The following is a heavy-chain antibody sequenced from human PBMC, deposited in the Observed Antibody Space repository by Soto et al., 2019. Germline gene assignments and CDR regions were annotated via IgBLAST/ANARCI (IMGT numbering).Heavy chain of an antibody. Sequence: GGSLRLSCAASGFTFSSYGMHWVRQAPGKGLEWVAVIWYDGSNKYYADSVKGRFTISRDNSKNTLYLQMNSLRAEDTAVYYCARDLDEYSYGFDYWGQGTLVTVSS. D-gene: IGHD5-18*01. CDR3: ARDLDEYSYGFDY. V-gene: IGHV3-33*01. J-gene: IGHJ4*02. CDR2: IWYDGSNK. CDR1: GFTFSSYG.